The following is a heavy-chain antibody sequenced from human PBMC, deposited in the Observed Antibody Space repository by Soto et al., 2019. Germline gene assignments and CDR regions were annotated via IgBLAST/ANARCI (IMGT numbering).Heavy chain of an antibody. CDR2: INAGNGNT. J-gene: IGHJ6*02. CDR3: ASSYSNYALINYYYYGMDV. V-gene: IGHV1-3*01. CDR1: GYTFTSYA. D-gene: IGHD4-4*01. Sequence: QVQLVQSGAEVKKPGASVKVSCKASGYTFTSYAMHWVRQAPGQRLEWMGWINAGNGNTKYSQKFQGRVTINRDTSASKAYMELSHLRSEDTAVYYCASSYSNYALINYYYYGMDVWGQGTTVTVSS.